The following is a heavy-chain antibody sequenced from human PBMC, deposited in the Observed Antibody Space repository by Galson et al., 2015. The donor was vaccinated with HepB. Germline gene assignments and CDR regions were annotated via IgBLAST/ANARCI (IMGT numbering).Heavy chain of an antibody. CDR3: ARSPGYFASSGRYYFDH. D-gene: IGHD3-22*01. CDR1: EFTFNSYP. J-gene: IGHJ4*02. CDR2: ISGSGGAT. Sequence: SLRLSCATSEFTFNSYPMNWVRQAPGKGLEWVSSISGSGGATYYGDSVKGRFAISRDNSKNTLYLQMNSLRADDTAVYFCARSPGYFASSGRYYFDHWGQGTLVTVSS. V-gene: IGHV3-23*01.